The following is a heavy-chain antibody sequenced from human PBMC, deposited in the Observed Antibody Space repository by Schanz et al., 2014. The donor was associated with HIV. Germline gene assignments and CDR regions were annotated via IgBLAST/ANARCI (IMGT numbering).Heavy chain of an antibody. J-gene: IGHJ5*02. V-gene: IGHV3-74*01. CDR1: GSTFSSYW. Sequence: EVQLVESGGGLVQPGGSLRLSCAASGSTFSSYWMHWVRQAPGKGLVWVSRINSDGSSTNYADSVKGRLTISRDNAKNTLYLQMNSLRAEDTAVYYCARDYHWNWFDPWGQGTLVTVSP. D-gene: IGHD1-20*01. CDR3: ARDYHWNWFDP. CDR2: INSDGSST.